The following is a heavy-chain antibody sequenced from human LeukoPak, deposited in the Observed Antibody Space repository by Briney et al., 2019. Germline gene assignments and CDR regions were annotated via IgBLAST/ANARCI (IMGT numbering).Heavy chain of an antibody. CDR2: IYSGGST. V-gene: IGHV3-66*02. J-gene: IGHJ4*02. D-gene: IGHD1-26*01. CDR1: GFTVSSNY. CDR3: ARELLGFVDY. Sequence: GGSLRLSCAASGFTVSSNYMSWVRQAPGKGLEWVSVIYSGGSTYYADSVKGRFTISRDNSKNTPYLQMNSLRAEDTAVYYCARELLGFVDYWGQGTLVTVSS.